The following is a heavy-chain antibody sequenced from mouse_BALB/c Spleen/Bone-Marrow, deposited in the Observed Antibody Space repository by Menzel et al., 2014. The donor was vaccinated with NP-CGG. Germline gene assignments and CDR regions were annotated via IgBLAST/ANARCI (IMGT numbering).Heavy chain of an antibody. CDR1: GFSLTGYG. CDR2: IWGDGST. D-gene: IGHD2-4*01. J-gene: IGHJ4*01. Sequence: QVQLQQSGPGLVAPSQSLSITCTVSGFSLTGYGVSWVRQPPGKGLEWLGMIWGDGSTDYNSALKSGLSISKDNPKSQVFLKVNSLQTEDTARYYCARDSFLITRALDYWGQGTSVTVSS. V-gene: IGHV2-6-7*01. CDR3: ARDSFLITRALDY.